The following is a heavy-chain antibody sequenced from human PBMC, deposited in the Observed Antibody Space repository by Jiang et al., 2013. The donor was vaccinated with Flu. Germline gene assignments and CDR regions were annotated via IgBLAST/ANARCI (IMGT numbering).Heavy chain of an antibody. Sequence: PGSSVKVSCKASGGTFSSYAISWVRQAPGQGLEWMGRIIPILGIANYAQKFQGRVTITADKSTSTAYMELSSLRSEDTAVYYCARDYYDSSGYYKFWGQGTLVTVSS. J-gene: IGHJ4*02. D-gene: IGHD3-22*01. CDR1: GGTFSSYA. CDR2: IIPILGIA. V-gene: IGHV1-69*04. CDR3: ARDYYDSSGYYKF.